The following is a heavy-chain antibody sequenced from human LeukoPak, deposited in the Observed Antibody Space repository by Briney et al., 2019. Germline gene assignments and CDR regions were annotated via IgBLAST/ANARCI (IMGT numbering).Heavy chain of an antibody. J-gene: IGHJ3*02. Sequence: GGSLRLSCAASGFIFSTYSMNWVRQAPGKGLEWLSYISGSSSIIYYADSVKGRFTISRDSARNSVYLQMNSLRADETAVYFCARFIASPGPDAFDIWGQGTLVTVSS. V-gene: IGHV3-48*04. D-gene: IGHD6-13*01. CDR1: GFIFSTYS. CDR2: ISGSSSII. CDR3: ARFIASPGPDAFDI.